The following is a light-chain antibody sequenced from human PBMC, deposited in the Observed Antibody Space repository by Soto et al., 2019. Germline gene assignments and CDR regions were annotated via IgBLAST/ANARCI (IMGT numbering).Light chain of an antibody. CDR2: KAA. V-gene: IGKV1-5*03. Sequence: DIHMTQSPSTLSASVGDRVAITCRASDNIVHWVAWYQQKPGKAPKLLIYKAANLADEVPSRFAGSGSGTDFTLTITRLQPDDFATYYCQHYNSFSRTFGQGTKVDIK. CDR3: QHYNSFSRT. CDR1: DNIVHW. J-gene: IGKJ1*01.